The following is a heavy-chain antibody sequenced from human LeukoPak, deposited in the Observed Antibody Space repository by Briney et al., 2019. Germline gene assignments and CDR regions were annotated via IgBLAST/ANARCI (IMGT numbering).Heavy chain of an antibody. CDR2: ISGSGGST. Sequence: PGGSLRLSCAASGFTFSSYAMSWVRQAPGKGLEWVSVISGSGGSTYYADSVKGRFTISRDNSKNTLYLQMNSLRAEDKDLGITMVRGAREGMDVWGQGTTVTVSS. D-gene: IGHD3-10*01. CDR1: GFTFSSYA. CDR3: MVRGAREGMDV. J-gene: IGHJ6*02. V-gene: IGHV3-23*01.